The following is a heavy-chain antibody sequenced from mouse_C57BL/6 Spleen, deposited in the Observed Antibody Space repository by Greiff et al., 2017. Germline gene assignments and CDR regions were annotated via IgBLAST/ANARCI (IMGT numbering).Heavy chain of an antibody. Sequence: QVQLQQSGAELVKPGASVKISCKASGYAFSSYWMNWVKQRPGKGLEWIGQIYPGDGDTNYNGKFKGKATLTADKSSSTAYMQLSSLTSEDSAVYFCARRGVDYGSSYLGAMDYWGQGTSVTVSS. D-gene: IGHD1-1*01. V-gene: IGHV1-80*01. J-gene: IGHJ4*01. CDR2: IYPGDGDT. CDR1: GYAFSSYW. CDR3: ARRGVDYGSSYLGAMDY.